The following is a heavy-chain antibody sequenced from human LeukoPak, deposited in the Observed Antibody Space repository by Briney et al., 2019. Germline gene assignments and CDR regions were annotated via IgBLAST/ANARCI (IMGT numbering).Heavy chain of an antibody. D-gene: IGHD3-22*01. J-gene: IGHJ3*02. CDR1: GFTFTNYA. V-gene: IGHV3-23*01. CDR3: AKGQYYYDSSGYGVESVDDAFDI. Sequence: GGSLRLSCAPSGFTFTNYAITSVRQAPGKGLEWVSSICFSGSTYYAASVKGRFTVSRYNSKNTMYPQMRGLRADDKVVYCCAKGQYYYDSSGYGVESVDDAFDIWGQGTMVTVSS. CDR2: ICFSGST.